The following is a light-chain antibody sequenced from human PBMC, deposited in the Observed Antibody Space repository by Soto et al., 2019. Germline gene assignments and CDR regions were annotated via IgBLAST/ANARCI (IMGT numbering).Light chain of an antibody. CDR2: AAS. CDR3: QEYNNYWT. CDR1: QGISSY. J-gene: IGKJ1*01. V-gene: IGKV1-8*01. Sequence: IQMTQSPSSPSASTGDRVTITCRASQGISSYLAWYQQKPGKAPKLLIYAASTLQSGVPSRFSGSGSGTDFTLTISSLHPDDFATYYCQEYNNYWTFGQGTKVDIK.